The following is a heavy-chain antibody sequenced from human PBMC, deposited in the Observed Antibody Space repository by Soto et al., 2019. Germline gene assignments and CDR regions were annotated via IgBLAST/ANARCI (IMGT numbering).Heavy chain of an antibody. J-gene: IGHJ4*02. D-gene: IGHD2-21*02. Sequence: DVQLLESGGGLVQPEGSLRLSCAASGFTFSSYAMGWVRQGPGKGLEWVAAVSIGGSTHYEDSVRGGFTIFWVDSKNTPSLQMNSLTAEDATVNVCSKPRGDGGHFEYLGQAALLTVS. CDR2: VSIGGST. V-gene: IGHV3-23*01. CDR3: SKPRGDGGHFEY. CDR1: GFTFSSYA.